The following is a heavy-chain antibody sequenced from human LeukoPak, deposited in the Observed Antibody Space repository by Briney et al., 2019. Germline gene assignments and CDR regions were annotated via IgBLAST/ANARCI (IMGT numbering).Heavy chain of an antibody. D-gene: IGHD3-10*01. J-gene: IGHJ6*04. CDR1: GGSFSGYY. V-gene: IGHV4-34*01. CDR3: ARGPGGLYYYGSGSYFLDV. Sequence: PSETLSLTCAVYGGSFSGYYWSWIRQPPGKGLEWIGEINHSGSTNYNPSLKSRVTISVDTSKNQFSLKLSSVTAADTAVYYCARGPGGLYYYGSGSYFLDVWGKGTTVTVSS. CDR2: INHSGST.